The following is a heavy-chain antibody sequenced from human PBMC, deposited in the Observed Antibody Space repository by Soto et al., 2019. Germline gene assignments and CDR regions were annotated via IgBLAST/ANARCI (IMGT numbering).Heavy chain of an antibody. Sequence: PGGSLRLSCAASGFTVSSYRMNWVRQAPGKGLEWVSSISCSSSYIYYADSVKGRFTISRDNAKNSLYLQMNSLRAEDTAVYYCARVVDYCDPYYYYGMDVWGRGTTVTVSS. D-gene: IGHD3-22*01. CDR3: ARVVDYCDPYYYYGMDV. CDR1: GFTVSSYR. V-gene: IGHV3-21*01. J-gene: IGHJ6*02. CDR2: ISCSSSYI.